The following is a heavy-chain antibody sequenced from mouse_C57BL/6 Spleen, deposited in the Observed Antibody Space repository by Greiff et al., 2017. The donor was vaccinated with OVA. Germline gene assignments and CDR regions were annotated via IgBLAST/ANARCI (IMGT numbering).Heavy chain of an antibody. CDR1: GYTFTDYY. CDR2: INPNNGGT. D-gene: IGHD2-12*01. J-gene: IGHJ2*01. Sequence: EVQLQQSGPELVKPGASVKISCKASGYTFTDYYMNWVKQSHGKSLEWIGDINPNNGGTSYNQKFKGKATLTVDKSSSTAYMELRSLTSEDSAVYYCARLRRGIDYWGQGTTLTVSS. CDR3: ARLRRGIDY. V-gene: IGHV1-26*01.